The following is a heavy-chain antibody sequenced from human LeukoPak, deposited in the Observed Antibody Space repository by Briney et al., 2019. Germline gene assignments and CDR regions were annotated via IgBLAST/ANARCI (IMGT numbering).Heavy chain of an antibody. D-gene: IGHD2-21*02. V-gene: IGHV4-38-2*02. Sequence: PSETLSLTCTVSGYSISSGYYWGWIRQPPGKGLEWIGSIYHSGSTYHNPSLKSRVTISVDTSKNQFSLKLSSVTAADTAVYYCARVLGVVTANLDYWGQGTLVTVSS. J-gene: IGHJ4*02. CDR3: ARVLGVVTANLDY. CDR1: GYSISSGYY. CDR2: IYHSGST.